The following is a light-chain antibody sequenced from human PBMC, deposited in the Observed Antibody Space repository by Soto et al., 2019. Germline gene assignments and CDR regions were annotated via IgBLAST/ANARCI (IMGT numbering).Light chain of an antibody. CDR2: EVS. V-gene: IGLV2-14*01. CDR3: SSYTSSSTHG. J-gene: IGLJ1*01. CDR1: SSDVGGYNY. Sequence: QSALTQPASVSGSPGQAITISCTGTSSDVGGYNYVSWYQQHPGKAPKLMIYEVSNRPSGVSNRFSGSKSGNTASLTISGLQAEDEADYYCSSYTSSSTHGFGTGTKLPVL.